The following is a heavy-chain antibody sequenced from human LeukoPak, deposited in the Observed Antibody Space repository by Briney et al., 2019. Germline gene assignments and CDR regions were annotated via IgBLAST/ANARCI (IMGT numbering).Heavy chain of an antibody. D-gene: IGHD3-22*01. Sequence: GESLKISCKGSGYSFTSYWIAWVRQMPGKGLEWMGIIYPGDSDTRYSPSFQGQVIISADKSIYTAYLQWSSLKASDTAMYYCAKLYYYDSSGWGPFDYWGQGTLVTVSS. CDR1: GYSFTSYW. CDR3: AKLYYYDSSGWGPFDY. CDR2: IYPGDSDT. V-gene: IGHV5-51*01. J-gene: IGHJ4*02.